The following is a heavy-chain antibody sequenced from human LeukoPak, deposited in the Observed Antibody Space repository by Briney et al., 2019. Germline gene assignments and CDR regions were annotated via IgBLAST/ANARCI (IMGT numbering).Heavy chain of an antibody. Sequence: GGSLRLSCAASEFIFSRYWMYWVRQAPGKGLVWVSHINPDGTSSNYGDFVKGRFTISRDNAKNTLYLQMNSLRVEDTALYFCASLTHYNSRSFAFDIWGPGTMVTVSS. CDR2: INPDGTSS. D-gene: IGHD3-22*01. CDR1: EFIFSRYW. J-gene: IGHJ3*02. V-gene: IGHV3-74*01. CDR3: ASLTHYNSRSFAFDI.